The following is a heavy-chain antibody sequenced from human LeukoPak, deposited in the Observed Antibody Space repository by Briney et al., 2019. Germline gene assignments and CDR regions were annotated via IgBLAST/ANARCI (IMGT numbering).Heavy chain of an antibody. CDR1: GFTFSSYS. V-gene: IGHV3-21*01. CDR3: AKDTSSVVPAATRRRATIGDAFDI. Sequence: PGGSLRLSCAASGFTFSSYSMNWVRQAPGKGLEWVSSISSSSSYIYYADSVKGRFTISRDNAKNSLYLQMNSLRAEDTAVYYCAKDTSSVVPAATRRRATIGDAFDIWGQGTMVTVSS. J-gene: IGHJ3*02. D-gene: IGHD2-2*01. CDR2: ISSSSSYI.